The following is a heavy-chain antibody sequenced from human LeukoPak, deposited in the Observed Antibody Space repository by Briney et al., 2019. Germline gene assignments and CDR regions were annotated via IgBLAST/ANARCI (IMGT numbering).Heavy chain of an antibody. D-gene: IGHD2-15*01. CDR1: GGTFSSYA. CDR3: ARPYCSGGSCSPGYYGMDV. V-gene: IGHV1-69*06. CDR2: IIPIFGTA. J-gene: IGHJ6*04. Sequence: SVKVSCKASGGTFSSYAICWVRQAPGQGLEWMGGIIPIFGTANYAQKFQGRVTITADKSTSTAYMELSSLRSEDTAVYYCARPYCSGGSCSPGYYGMDVWGKGTTVTVSS.